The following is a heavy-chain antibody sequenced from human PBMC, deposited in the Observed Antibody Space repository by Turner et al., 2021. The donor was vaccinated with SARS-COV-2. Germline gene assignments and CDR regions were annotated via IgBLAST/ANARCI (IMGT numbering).Heavy chain of an antibody. CDR1: GYTFTSYD. J-gene: IGHJ5*02. D-gene: IGHD2-2*02. V-gene: IGHV1-8*01. CDR3: ARGSYCSSTKCYTGGWIDP. Sequence: QVQLVQSGAEVKKPGASVKVSCKASGYTFTSYDINWVRQATGQGLEWMGCMNPNSGNTGYAQKFQGRVTMTRNTSISTAYMELSSLRSEDTAVYYCARGSYCSSTKCYTGGWIDPWGQGTLVTVSS. CDR2: MNPNSGNT.